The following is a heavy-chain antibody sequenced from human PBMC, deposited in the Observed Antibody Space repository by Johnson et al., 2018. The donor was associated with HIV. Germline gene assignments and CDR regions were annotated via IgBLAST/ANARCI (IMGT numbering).Heavy chain of an antibody. V-gene: IGHV3-74*01. CDR2: ISGDGSSS. CDR3: ARAQLLADDAFNN. J-gene: IGHJ3*02. Sequence: VQLVESGGGLVQPGGSLRLSCAASGFTFSSYWMHWVRQVPGQGLMWVSRISGDGSSSSYADSVTGRFTISRDNAKNTLYLQLNSLRVEDTAIYYCARAQLLADDAFNNWGQGTMVTVSS. D-gene: IGHD6-6*01. CDR1: GFTFSSYW.